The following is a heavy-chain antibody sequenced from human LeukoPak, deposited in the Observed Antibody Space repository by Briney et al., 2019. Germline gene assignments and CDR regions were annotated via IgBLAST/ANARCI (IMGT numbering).Heavy chain of an antibody. D-gene: IGHD1-26*01. CDR3: AGTEKGIVGAEIDY. CDR1: GFTFSSYA. V-gene: IGHV3-30-3*01. Sequence: GRSLRLSCAASGFTFSSYAMPTVPQAPGKGLEWVAVISYDGSNKYYADSVKGRFTISRDNSKNPLYVQMNSRRAEDTAVYCGAGTEKGIVGAEIDYWGQGTLVTVSS. CDR2: ISYDGSNK. J-gene: IGHJ4*02.